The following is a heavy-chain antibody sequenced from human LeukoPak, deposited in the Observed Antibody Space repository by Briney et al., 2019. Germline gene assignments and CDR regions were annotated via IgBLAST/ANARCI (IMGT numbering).Heavy chain of an antibody. D-gene: IGHD4-11*01. V-gene: IGHV4-34*01. Sequence: SETLSLTCSVYGGSFSGYYWSWIRQPPGKGLEWIGEINHSGSTNYNPSLKSRVTISVDTSKNQFSLKLSSVTAADTAVYYCAIATVTFVFDYWGQGTLVTVFS. CDR2: INHSGST. J-gene: IGHJ4*02. CDR3: AIATVTFVFDY. CDR1: GGSFSGYY.